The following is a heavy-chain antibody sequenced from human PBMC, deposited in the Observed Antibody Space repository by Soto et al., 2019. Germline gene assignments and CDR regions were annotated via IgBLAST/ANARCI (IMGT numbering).Heavy chain of an antibody. V-gene: IGHV4-31*03. CDR2: IYYSGST. Sequence: PSETLSLTCTVSGGSISSGGYYWSWIRQHPGKGLEWIGYIYYSGSTYYNPSLKSRVTISVDTSKNQFSLKLSSVTAADTAVYYCAGSKAGYYYDSSGPDYWGQGTLVTVSS. CDR1: GGSISSGGYY. CDR3: AGSKAGYYYDSSGPDY. D-gene: IGHD3-22*01. J-gene: IGHJ4*02.